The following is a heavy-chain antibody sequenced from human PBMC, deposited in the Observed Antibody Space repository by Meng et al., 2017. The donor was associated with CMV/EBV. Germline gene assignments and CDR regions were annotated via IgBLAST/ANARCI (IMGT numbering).Heavy chain of an antibody. J-gene: IGHJ4*02. CDR1: GFTFSSYW. D-gene: IGHD3-3*01. CDR3: ATLRFLEWLPRRVNY. Sequence: GESLKISCAASGFTFSSYWMSWVRQAPGKGLEWVANIKQDGSEKYYVDSVKGRFTISRDNAKNSLYLQMNSLRAEDTAVYYCATLRFLEWLPRRVNYWGKGTLVTVSS. CDR2: IKQDGSEK. V-gene: IGHV3-7*01.